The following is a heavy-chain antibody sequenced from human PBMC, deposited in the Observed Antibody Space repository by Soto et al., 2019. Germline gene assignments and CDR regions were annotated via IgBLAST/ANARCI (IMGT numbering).Heavy chain of an antibody. CDR1: GGSISSSSYY. CDR2: IYYSGST. D-gene: IGHD3-22*01. J-gene: IGHJ4*02. V-gene: IGHV4-39*01. Sequence: SETLSLTCTVSGGSISSSSYYWGWIRQPPGKGLEWIGSIYYSGSTYYNPSLKSRVTISVDTSKNQFSLKLSSVTAADTAVYYCARGGTETYYYDSSGSTLLGYWGQGTLVTVSS. CDR3: ARGGTETYYYDSSGSTLLGY.